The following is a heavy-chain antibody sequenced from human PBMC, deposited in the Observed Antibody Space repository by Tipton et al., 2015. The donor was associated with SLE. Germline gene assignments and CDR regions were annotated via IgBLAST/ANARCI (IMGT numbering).Heavy chain of an antibody. Sequence: TLSLTCTVSGGSISSGSYYWSWIRQPAGKGLEWIGHIYTSGSTNYNPSLKSRVTISVDTSKNQFSLKLSSVTAADTAVYYCAREKTRGNYMDVWGKGTTVTVSS. J-gene: IGHJ6*03. D-gene: IGHD3-16*01. CDR1: GGSISSGSYY. CDR3: AREKTRGNYMDV. CDR2: IYTSGST. V-gene: IGHV4-61*09.